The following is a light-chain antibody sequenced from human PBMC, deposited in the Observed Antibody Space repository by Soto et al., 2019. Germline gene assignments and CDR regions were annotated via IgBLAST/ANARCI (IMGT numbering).Light chain of an antibody. J-gene: IGLJ2*01. V-gene: IGLV1-44*01. CDR3: NGLV. CDR1: SSNIGSNT. CDR2: SNN. Sequence: QSVLTQPPSASGTPGQRVTISCSGSSSNIGSNTVNWYQQLPGTAPKLLIYSNNQRPSGVPDRFSGSKSGTSASLAISGLQSEDEADCSLNGLVFGGGTKLTVL.